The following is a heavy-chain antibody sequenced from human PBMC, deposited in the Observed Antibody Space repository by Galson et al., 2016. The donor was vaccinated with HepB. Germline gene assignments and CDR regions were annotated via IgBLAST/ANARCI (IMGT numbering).Heavy chain of an antibody. J-gene: IGHJ3*02. Sequence: SETLSLTCTVSGGSISSGSHYWGWIRQPPGKGLEWIGSIYYSGNTHYKPSLKSLVTISVDTSKNQFSLKLNSVTAADTAVYFCARREGVHYSDRSDLADDAFNIWGQGTMVTVSS. CDR3: ARREGVHYSDRSDLADDAFNI. D-gene: IGHD3-22*01. V-gene: IGHV4-39*01. CDR1: GGSISSGSHY. CDR2: IYYSGNT.